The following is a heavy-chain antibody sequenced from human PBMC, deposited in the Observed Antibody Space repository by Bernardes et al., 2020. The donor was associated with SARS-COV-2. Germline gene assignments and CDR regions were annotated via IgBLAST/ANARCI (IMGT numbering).Heavy chain of an antibody. Sequence: VGSLSLSCAASGFTFSSYAMHWVRQAPGKGLEWVAVISYDGSNKYYADSVKGRFTISRDNSKNTLYLQMNSLRAEDTAVYYCAEDSSGWYYFDYWGQGTLVTVSS. D-gene: IGHD6-19*01. CDR3: AEDSSGWYYFDY. CDR2: ISYDGSNK. V-gene: IGHV3-30*04. J-gene: IGHJ4*02. CDR1: GFTFSSYA.